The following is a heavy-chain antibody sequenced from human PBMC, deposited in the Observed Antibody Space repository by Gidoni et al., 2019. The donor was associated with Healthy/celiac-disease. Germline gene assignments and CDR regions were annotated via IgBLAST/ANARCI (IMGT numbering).Heavy chain of an antibody. Sequence: QVQLVQSGAEVKKPGASVKVSCKASGYTFTSYGISWVRQAPGQGLEWMGWISAYNGNTNYAQKLQGRVTMTTDTSTSTAYMELRSLRSDDTAVYYCAREILRFLEWSEYYYGMDVWGQGTTVTVSS. CDR1: GYTFTSYG. V-gene: IGHV1-18*01. CDR2: ISAYNGNT. J-gene: IGHJ6*02. D-gene: IGHD3-3*01. CDR3: AREILRFLEWSEYYYGMDV.